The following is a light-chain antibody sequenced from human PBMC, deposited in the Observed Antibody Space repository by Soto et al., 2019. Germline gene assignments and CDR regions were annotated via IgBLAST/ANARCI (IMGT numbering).Light chain of an antibody. V-gene: IGKV1-33*01. CDR3: QQFDNVPIT. Sequence: DIHMTQSPSSLSASLGYIVTITCXASQDIGNYLNWYQQKPGKAPKLLIYDASNLKTGVPSRFSGSGSGTDFTFTISSLQPEDIATYYCQQFDNVPITFGQGTRLEIK. CDR1: QDIGNY. J-gene: IGKJ5*01. CDR2: DAS.